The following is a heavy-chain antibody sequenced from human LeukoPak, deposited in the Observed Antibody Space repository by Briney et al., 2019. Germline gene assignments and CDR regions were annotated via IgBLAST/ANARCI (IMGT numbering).Heavy chain of an antibody. Sequence: PSETLSLTCTVSGGSISSYYWSWIRQPPGKGLEWIGYIYYSGSTNYNTSLKSRATISVDTSKNQFSLKLSSVTAADTAVYYCARVGYCSSTSCYTGYYYMDVWGKGTTVTVSS. CDR1: GGSISSYY. J-gene: IGHJ6*03. D-gene: IGHD2-2*02. V-gene: IGHV4-59*01. CDR2: IYYSGST. CDR3: ARVGYCSSTSCYTGYYYMDV.